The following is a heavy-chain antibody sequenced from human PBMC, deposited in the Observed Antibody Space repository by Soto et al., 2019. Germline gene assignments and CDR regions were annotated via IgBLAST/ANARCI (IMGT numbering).Heavy chain of an antibody. CDR3: VTGFR. J-gene: IGHJ4*02. V-gene: IGHV3-74*01. Sequence: EVQLVETGGGLVQPGGSLRLSCAASGFSFSNSWMYWVRQAPGKGLVWVSRINEDGSMTSDADSVRGRFTISRDNAKNSLYFQTNSLRAEDTAVYYCVTGFRWGQGNLVTVSS. CDR1: GFSFSNSW. CDR2: INEDGSMT.